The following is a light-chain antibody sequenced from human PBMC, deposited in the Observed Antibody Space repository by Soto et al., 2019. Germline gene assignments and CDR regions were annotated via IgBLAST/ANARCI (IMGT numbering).Light chain of an antibody. Sequence: DIQMTQSPSTLSGSVGDRFTITCRASQTISSWLAWYQQKPGKAPKLLIYAASSLQSGVPSRFSGSGSGTDFTLTISSLQPEDFATYYCQQANSFPLTFGQGTRLEIK. CDR2: AAS. V-gene: IGKV1-12*01. CDR1: QTISSW. J-gene: IGKJ5*01. CDR3: QQANSFPLT.